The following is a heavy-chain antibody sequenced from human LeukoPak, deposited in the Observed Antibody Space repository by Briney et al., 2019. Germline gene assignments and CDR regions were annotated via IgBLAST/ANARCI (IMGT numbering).Heavy chain of an antibody. Sequence: PGGSLRLSCVASGLSFGNYWMDWVRQAPGKGLEWVGNIKQDGSEKYYVDSVKGRFTISRDNPKNSLYLQMNSLRAEDTAMCYCARDSAGNDYWGQGTLVTVSS. CDR3: ARDSAGNDY. CDR1: GLSFGNYW. D-gene: IGHD6-13*01. J-gene: IGHJ4*02. V-gene: IGHV3-7*01. CDR2: IKQDGSEK.